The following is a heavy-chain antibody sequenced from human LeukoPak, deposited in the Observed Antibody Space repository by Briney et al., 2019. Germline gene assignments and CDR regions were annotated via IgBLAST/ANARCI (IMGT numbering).Heavy chain of an antibody. CDR3: ARDGSSWSNWFDP. CDR2: IYYSGST. CDR1: GGSISSGGYY. D-gene: IGHD6-13*01. J-gene: IGHJ5*02. Sequence: PSETLSLTCTVSGGSISSGGYYWSWIRQHPGKGLEWIGYIYYSGSTYYNPSLKSRVTISVDTSKNQFSLKLSSVTAADTAVYYCARDGSSWSNWFDPWGQGTLVTVSS. V-gene: IGHV4-31*03.